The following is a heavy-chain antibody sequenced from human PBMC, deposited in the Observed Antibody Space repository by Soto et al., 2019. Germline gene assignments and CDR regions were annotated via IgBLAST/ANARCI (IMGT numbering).Heavy chain of an antibody. CDR1: GYTFTSYD. D-gene: IGHD3-9*01. J-gene: IGHJ6*02. CDR2: VKPIFGTA. Sequence: ASVKVSFKASGYTFTSYDLNWVRPAPGQGLELMGGVKPIFGTANYAQKLQGRVTMTTDTSTSTADMQLRSLRSDDTAVYYCARESGYFDWLLVCYHGMDVWGQGTTVNVSS. CDR3: ARESGYFDWLLVCYHGMDV. V-gene: IGHV1-18*01.